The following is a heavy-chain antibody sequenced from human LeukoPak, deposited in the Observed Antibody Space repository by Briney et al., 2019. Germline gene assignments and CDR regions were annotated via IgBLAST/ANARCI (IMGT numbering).Heavy chain of an antibody. CDR3: ARVESGGYGDAFDS. D-gene: IGHD6-19*01. Sequence: SETLSLTCTVSGGSLSSYYWSWIRQPPGKGLEWIGYIYYSGSTNYNPSLKSRVTISVDTSKNQFSLKLSSVTAADTAVYYCARVESGGYGDAFDSWGQGTMVTVSS. CDR2: IYYSGST. J-gene: IGHJ3*02. V-gene: IGHV4-59*01. CDR1: GGSLSSYY.